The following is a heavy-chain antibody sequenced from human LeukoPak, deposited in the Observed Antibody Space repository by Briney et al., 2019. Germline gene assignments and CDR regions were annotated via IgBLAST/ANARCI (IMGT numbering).Heavy chain of an antibody. D-gene: IGHD2-21*01. CDR1: GFSFSSHW. V-gene: IGHV3-74*01. CDR2: ISDDGSYT. CDR3: ASFGISWRSSY. Sequence: GGSLRLSCAASGFSFSSHWVHWVRQAPGKGLVWVSRISDDGSYTSNVDSVKGRFTISRDNINNMLYLHMNSLRAKGTAVYYCASFGISWRSSYWGQGTLVTVSS. J-gene: IGHJ4*02.